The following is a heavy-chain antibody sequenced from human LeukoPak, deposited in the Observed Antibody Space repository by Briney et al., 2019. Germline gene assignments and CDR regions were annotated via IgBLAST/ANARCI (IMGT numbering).Heavy chain of an antibody. CDR3: ARRGPGSSTPFDP. J-gene: IGHJ5*02. V-gene: IGHV5-51*01. CDR1: GYSFTSYW. CDR2: IYPGDSNT. D-gene: IGHD2-2*01. Sequence: PGESLKISCKGSGYSFTSYWIGWVRQLPGKGLEWMGIIYPGDSNTRYSPSFQGQVTISADKSISTAYLQWSSLKASDTAMYYCARRGPGSSTPFDPWGQGTLVTVSS.